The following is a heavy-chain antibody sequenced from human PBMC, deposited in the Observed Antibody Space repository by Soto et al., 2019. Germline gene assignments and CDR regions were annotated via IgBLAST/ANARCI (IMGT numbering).Heavy chain of an antibody. CDR2: IYYSGST. V-gene: IGHV4-30-4*01. CDR3: ARAYVDIVATIQEVVFDY. D-gene: IGHD5-12*01. Sequence: SETLSLTCTVSGGSISSGDYYWSWIRQPPGKGLEWIGYIYYSGSTYYNPSLKSRVTISVDTSKNQFSLKLSSVTAADTAVYYCARAYVDIVATIQEVVFDYWGQGTLVTVSS. CDR1: GGSISSGDYY. J-gene: IGHJ4*02.